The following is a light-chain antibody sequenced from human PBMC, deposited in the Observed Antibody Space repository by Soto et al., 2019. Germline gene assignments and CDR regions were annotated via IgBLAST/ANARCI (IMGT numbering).Light chain of an antibody. V-gene: IGKV1-5*03. J-gene: IGKJ1*01. CDR3: QQYKNNTWT. Sequence: DIQMTQSPSTLSASVGDRVTITYRASQSISSWLAWYQQKPGKAPKLLIHQASILESGVPSSFSGSGSGTEFTLTISSLQPDDFAAYYCQQYKNNTWTFGQGTKVDIK. CDR1: QSISSW. CDR2: QAS.